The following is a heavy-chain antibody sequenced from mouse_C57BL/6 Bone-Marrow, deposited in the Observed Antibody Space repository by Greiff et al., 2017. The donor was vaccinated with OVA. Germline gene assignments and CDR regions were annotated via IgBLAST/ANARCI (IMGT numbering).Heavy chain of an antibody. V-gene: IGHV7-1*01. CDR2: SRNKANDYTT. J-gene: IGHJ1*03. CDR1: GFTFSDFY. D-gene: IGHD1-1*01. Sequence: EVKLMESGGGLVQSGRSLRLSCATSGFTFSDFYMEWVRQAPGKGLEWIAASRNKANDYTTEYSASVKGRFIVSRDTSQSILYLQMNALRAEDTAIYYCARDPYDGSSYWYFDVWGTGTTVTVSS. CDR3: ARDPYDGSSYWYFDV.